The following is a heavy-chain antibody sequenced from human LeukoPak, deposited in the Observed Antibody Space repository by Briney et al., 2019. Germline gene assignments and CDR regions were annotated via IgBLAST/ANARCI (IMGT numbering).Heavy chain of an antibody. D-gene: IGHD3-3*01. Sequence: ASVNVSCTASGYTFTGYYMHWVRQAPGQGLEWMGWINPNSGGTNYAQTFQGRVTMTRDTSISTAYMELSRLRSDDTAVYYCARDRVADYDFWSGYLYWGQGTLVTVSS. V-gene: IGHV1-2*02. CDR1: GYTFTGYY. CDR3: ARDRVADYDFWSGYLY. J-gene: IGHJ4*02. CDR2: INPNSGGT.